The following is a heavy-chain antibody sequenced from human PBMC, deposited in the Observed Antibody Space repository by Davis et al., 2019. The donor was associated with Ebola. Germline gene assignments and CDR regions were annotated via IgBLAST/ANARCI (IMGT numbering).Heavy chain of an antibody. J-gene: IGHJ6*02. CDR3: ARDLIILGGMDV. CDR2: ISSSSSTI. V-gene: IGHV3-48*02. D-gene: IGHD2-8*01. CDR1: GITFSRHI. Sequence: GESLKISCAASGITFSRHIMNWVRPAPGKGLEWVSYISSSSSTIYYADAVKGRFNISRDHAKNSLYPQMNSLRDEDTAVYYWARDLIILGGMDVWGQGTTVTVSS.